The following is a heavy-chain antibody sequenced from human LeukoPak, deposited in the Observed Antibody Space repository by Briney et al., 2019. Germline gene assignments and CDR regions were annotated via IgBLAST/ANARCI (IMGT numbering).Heavy chain of an antibody. Sequence: SETLSLTCTVSGGSITGHYWTWIRQSPGKGLEWIGFVYDNGNTNYNSSLQSRVTMSVDTSTNQLSLNMTSVTAADTAIYSCARVFRGVVTSNWFDPWGQGTLVTVSS. V-gene: IGHV4-59*11. CDR2: VYDNGNT. CDR3: ARVFRGVVTSNWFDP. CDR1: GGSITGHY. J-gene: IGHJ5*02. D-gene: IGHD2-21*02.